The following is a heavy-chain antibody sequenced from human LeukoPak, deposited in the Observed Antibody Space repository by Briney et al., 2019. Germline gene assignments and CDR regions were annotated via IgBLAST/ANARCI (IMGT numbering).Heavy chain of an antibody. CDR3: AKLGGDIVVVPAAMPPYYFDY. V-gene: IGHV3-23*01. J-gene: IGHJ4*02. CDR2: ISGSGGST. D-gene: IGHD2-2*01. Sequence: GGSLRLSCAGSGFTFSSYAMSWVRQAPGKGLEWVSAISGSGGSTYYADSVKGRFTISRDNSKNTLYLQMNSLRAEDTAVYYCAKLGGDIVVVPAAMPPYYFDYWGQGTLVTVSS. CDR1: GFTFSSYA.